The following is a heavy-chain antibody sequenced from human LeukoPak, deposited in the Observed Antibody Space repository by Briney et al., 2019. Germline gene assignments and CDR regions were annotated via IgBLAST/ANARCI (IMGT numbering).Heavy chain of an antibody. CDR2: IYYSGST. Sequence: PSETLSLTCTVSGGSISSGDYYWSWIRQPPGKGLEWIGYIYYSGSTYYNPSLKSRVTISVDTSKNQFSLKLSSVTAADTAVYYCARVNFWSGYVYYMDVWGKGTTVTVSS. J-gene: IGHJ6*03. V-gene: IGHV4-30-4*08. CDR3: ARVNFWSGYVYYMDV. CDR1: GGSISSGDYY. D-gene: IGHD3-3*01.